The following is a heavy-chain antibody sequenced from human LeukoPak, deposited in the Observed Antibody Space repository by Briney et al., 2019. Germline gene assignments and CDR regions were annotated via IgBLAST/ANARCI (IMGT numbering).Heavy chain of an antibody. J-gene: IGHJ3*02. CDR2: IWYDGSNK. D-gene: IGHD6-19*01. V-gene: IGHV3-30*02. CDR3: ATSSSGWYSGAFDI. CDR1: GFIFGSYG. Sequence: GSLRLSCAASGFIFGSYGMHWVRQAPGKGLEWVAVIWYDGSNKYYADSVKGRFTISRDNSKNTLYLQMNSLRAEDTAVYYCATSSSGWYSGAFDIWGQGTMVTVSS.